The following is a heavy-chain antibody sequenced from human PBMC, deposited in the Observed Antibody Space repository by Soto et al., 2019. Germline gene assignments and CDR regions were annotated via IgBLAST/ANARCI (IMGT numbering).Heavy chain of an antibody. CDR3: AKHAGDTSGEAFDY. V-gene: IGHV3-23*01. J-gene: IGHJ4*02. D-gene: IGHD6-25*01. CDR2: ISGRGAYSA. CDR1: GFTFDDYA. Sequence: GGSLRLSCVTSGFTFDDYAMSWVRQAPGKGLEWVSAISGRGAYSAYYADSLTGRITISRDNSKATLYLQMNSLGAEDTAVYYCAKHAGDTSGEAFDYWGQGTLVTVSS.